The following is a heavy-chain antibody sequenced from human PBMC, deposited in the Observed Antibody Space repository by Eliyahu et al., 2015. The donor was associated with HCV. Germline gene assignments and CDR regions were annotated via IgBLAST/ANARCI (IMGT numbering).Heavy chain of an antibody. CDR1: GFAFRPYW. V-gene: IGHV3-74*01. CDR2: IDNDGSDT. Sequence: EEHLVESGGGLVQPGDSLRLSCAASGFAFRPYWMXWVRQAPGKGLVWVSRIDNDGSDTIYADSVRGRFTISRDNAKNTVYLQMNSLRDDDTAVYYCSRGGPHHGFDIWGQGTLVTVS. D-gene: IGHD3-16*01. J-gene: IGHJ3*02. CDR3: SRGGPHHGFDI.